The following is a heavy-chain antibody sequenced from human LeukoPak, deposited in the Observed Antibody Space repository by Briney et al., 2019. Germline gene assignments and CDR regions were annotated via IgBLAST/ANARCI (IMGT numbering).Heavy chain of an antibody. CDR1: GGSISSYY. Sequence: SETLSLTCTVFGGSISSYYWNWIRQSPGKGVEWIAYMFYNVSTNYSPSLKSRVTISVDTSKNQFSLKLISVTAADTAVYFCARQGSGGAFDIWGQGTMVTVSS. V-gene: IGHV4-59*08. J-gene: IGHJ3*02. CDR3: ARQGSGGAFDI. CDR2: MFYNVST.